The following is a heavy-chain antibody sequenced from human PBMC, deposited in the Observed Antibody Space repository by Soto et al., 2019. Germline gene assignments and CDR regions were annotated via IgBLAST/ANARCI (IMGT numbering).Heavy chain of an antibody. CDR2: ISAYNGNT. Sequence: ASMKVSCKASGYTFTSYGISWVRQAPGQGLEWMGWISAYNGNTNYAQKLQGRVTMTTDTSTSTAYMELRSLRSDDTAVYYCGTAYALTDAFDIGGQGKMVTVS. CDR3: GTAYALTDAFDI. CDR1: GYTFTSYG. J-gene: IGHJ3*02. D-gene: IGHD5-18*01. V-gene: IGHV1-18*01.